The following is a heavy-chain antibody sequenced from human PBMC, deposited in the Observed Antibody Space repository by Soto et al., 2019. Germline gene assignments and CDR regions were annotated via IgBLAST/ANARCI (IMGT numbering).Heavy chain of an antibody. Sequence: EVQLVESGGGLVQPGGSLRLSCAASGFTFSSYWMSWVRQAPGKGLEWVANIKQDGSEKYYVDSVKGRFTISRDNDKNSLYLQMNSLRAEDTAVYYCAREIAVAGTHTDAFDIWGQGTMVTVSS. V-gene: IGHV3-7*03. CDR3: AREIAVAGTHTDAFDI. D-gene: IGHD6-19*01. J-gene: IGHJ3*02. CDR1: GFTFSSYW. CDR2: IKQDGSEK.